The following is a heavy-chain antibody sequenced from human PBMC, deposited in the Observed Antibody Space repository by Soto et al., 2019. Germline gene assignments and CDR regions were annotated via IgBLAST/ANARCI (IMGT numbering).Heavy chain of an antibody. J-gene: IGHJ3*02. CDR3: AKRSPTEQQLVRVGAFDI. V-gene: IGHV3-23*01. Sequence: GGSLRLSCAASGFTFSSYAMSWVRQAPGKGLEWVSAISGSGGSTYYADSVKGRFTISRDNSKNTLYLQMNSLRAEDTAVYYCAKRSPTEQQLVRVGAFDIWGQGTMVTVSS. CDR2: ISGSGGST. D-gene: IGHD6-13*01. CDR1: GFTFSSYA.